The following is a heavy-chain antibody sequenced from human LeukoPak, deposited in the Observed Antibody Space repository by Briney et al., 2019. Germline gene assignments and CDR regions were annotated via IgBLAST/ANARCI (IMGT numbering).Heavy chain of an antibody. D-gene: IGHD6-19*01. V-gene: IGHV4-4*09. CDR2: IYNGVPT. CDR1: GAPISRFF. J-gene: IGHJ4*02. Sequence: PSETLSLICTTSGAPISRFFWSWVRQPPGKGLEWIGNIYNGVPTFFNPSLKSRVSISVDTSKGQFSLQLASVTAADTAVYYCVQSTGWPGFDYWGQGILVTLSS. CDR3: VQSTGWPGFDY.